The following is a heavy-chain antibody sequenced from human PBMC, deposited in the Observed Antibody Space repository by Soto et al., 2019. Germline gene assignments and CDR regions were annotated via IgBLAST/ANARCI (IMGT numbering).Heavy chain of an antibody. CDR2: ISSNGGST. CDR3: VKDKGSSSSSALKHYYYYYGMDV. D-gene: IGHD6-6*01. V-gene: IGHV3-64D*08. CDR1: GFTFSIYA. J-gene: IGHJ6*02. Sequence: GWSLRLSCSASGFTFSIYAMHWVRQAPGKGLEYVSAISSNGGSTYYADSVKGRFTISRDNSKNTLYLQMSSLRAEDTAVYYCVKDKGSSSSSALKHYYYYYGMDVWGQGTTVTVS.